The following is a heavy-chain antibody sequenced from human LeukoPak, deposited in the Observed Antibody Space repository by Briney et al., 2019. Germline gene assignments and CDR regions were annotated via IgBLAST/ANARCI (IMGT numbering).Heavy chain of an antibody. Sequence: SVKLSFTSSGATFTSYAISSVRQSPGQGLEWVGGIIPIFGKANYAQKIQGRVTISADESTSTAYMELSSLRSEDTAVYYCARGDGDDFDWLFPYWGQGTLVTVSS. D-gene: IGHD3-9*01. CDR2: IIPIFGKA. J-gene: IGHJ4*02. CDR3: ARGDGDDFDWLFPY. CDR1: GATFTSYA. V-gene: IGHV1-69*13.